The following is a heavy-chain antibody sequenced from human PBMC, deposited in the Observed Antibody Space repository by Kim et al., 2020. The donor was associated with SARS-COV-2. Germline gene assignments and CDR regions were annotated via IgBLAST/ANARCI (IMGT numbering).Heavy chain of an antibody. D-gene: IGHD2-15*01. CDR3: ARSYCSGGSCYSFDY. CDR1: GYTFTSHG. CDR2: ISAYNGNT. Sequence: ASVKVSCKASGYTFTSHGISWVRQAPGQGLEWMGWISAYNGNTNYAQKLQGRVTMTTDTSTSTAYMELRSLRSDDTAVYYCARSYCSGGSCYSFDYWGQGTLVTVSS. V-gene: IGHV1-18*01. J-gene: IGHJ4*02.